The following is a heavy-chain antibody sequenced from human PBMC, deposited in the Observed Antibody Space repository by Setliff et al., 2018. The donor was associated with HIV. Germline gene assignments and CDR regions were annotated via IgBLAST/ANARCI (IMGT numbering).Heavy chain of an antibody. CDR2: IIPAFGRA. CDR1: GDTLSIHP. V-gene: IGHV1-69*13. D-gene: IGHD3-16*01. CDR3: AKEVGGSYALGSKVLDS. Sequence: SVKVSCKASGDTLSIHPISWVRQAPGRGLDWMGGIIPAFGRANYAQKFQGRVILTADESTSTLYMELTSLTYEDTAVYYCAKEVGGSYALGSKVLDSWGQGTLVTVSS. J-gene: IGHJ4*02.